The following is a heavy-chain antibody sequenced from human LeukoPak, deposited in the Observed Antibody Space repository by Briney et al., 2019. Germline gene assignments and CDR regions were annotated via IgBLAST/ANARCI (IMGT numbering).Heavy chain of an antibody. CDR3: ARVSGTWSAFDI. CDR2: INPNRGGT. D-gene: IGHD1-7*01. Sequence: GASVKVSCKASGYTFTGYYMHWVRQAPGQGLEWMGWINPNRGGTNYAQKFQGRVTMTRDTSISTAYMELSRLRSGDTAVYYCARVSGTWSAFDIWGQGTMVTVSS. CDR1: GYTFTGYY. J-gene: IGHJ3*02. V-gene: IGHV1-2*02.